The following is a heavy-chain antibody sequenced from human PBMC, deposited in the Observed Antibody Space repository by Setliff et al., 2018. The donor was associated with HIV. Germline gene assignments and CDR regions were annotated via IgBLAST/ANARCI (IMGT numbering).Heavy chain of an antibody. CDR3: TRVAVITDDAFDV. CDR1: GDTFNNYY. V-gene: IGHV1-46*02. CDR2: INPRGETT. D-gene: IGHD3-16*01. J-gene: IGHJ3*01. Sequence: GASVKVSCKASGDTFNNYYIYWVRQAPGQGLEWMGMINPRGETTNYAQKFQGRVTMTRDTSTSTVYMELSSLRSEDTAFYYCTRVAVITDDAFDVWGQGTMVTVS.